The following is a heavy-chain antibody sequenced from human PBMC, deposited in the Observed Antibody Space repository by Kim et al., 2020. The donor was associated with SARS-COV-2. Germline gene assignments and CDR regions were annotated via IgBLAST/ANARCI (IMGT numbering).Heavy chain of an antibody. CDR3: AKARIAADGLYFDH. CDR2: IGGSGGST. D-gene: IGHD6-13*01. V-gene: IGHV3-23*01. Sequence: GGSLRLSCVASGFSFSSYAMSWVRQAPGKGLEWVSTIGGSGGSTYYADSVKGRFTISGDNSKNTLYLQMNSLRAADTALYYCAKARIAADGLYFDHWGQGTLVTVSS. J-gene: IGHJ4*02. CDR1: GFSFSSYA.